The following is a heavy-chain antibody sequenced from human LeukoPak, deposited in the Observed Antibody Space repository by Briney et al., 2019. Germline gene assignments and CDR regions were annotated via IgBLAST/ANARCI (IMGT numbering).Heavy chain of an antibody. CDR1: GFTFSSYW. D-gene: IGHD2-15*01. V-gene: IGHV3-74*01. CDR3: ARAVPGVAATPEYAFDI. CDR2: INSDGSST. J-gene: IGHJ3*02. Sequence: GESLRLSCAASGFTFSSYWMHWVRQAPGKGLVWVSRINSDGSSTSYADSVKGRFTISRDNAKNTLYLQMNSLRAEDTAVYYCARAVPGVAATPEYAFDIWGQGTMVTVSS.